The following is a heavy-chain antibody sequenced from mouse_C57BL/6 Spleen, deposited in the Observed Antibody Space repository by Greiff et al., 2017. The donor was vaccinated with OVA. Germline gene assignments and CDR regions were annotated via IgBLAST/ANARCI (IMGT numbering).Heavy chain of an antibody. V-gene: IGHV14-3*01. D-gene: IGHD1-1*01. CDR3: TRGCLLLYWYFDV. Sequence: VQLQQSVAELVRPGASVKLSCTASGFNIKNNYMHWVKQRPEQGLEWIGRIDPANGNTKYAPKFQGKATITADTSSNTAYLQLSSLTSEDTAIYYCTRGCLLLYWYFDVWGTGTTVTVSS. CDR2: IDPANGNT. J-gene: IGHJ1*03. CDR1: GFNIKNNY.